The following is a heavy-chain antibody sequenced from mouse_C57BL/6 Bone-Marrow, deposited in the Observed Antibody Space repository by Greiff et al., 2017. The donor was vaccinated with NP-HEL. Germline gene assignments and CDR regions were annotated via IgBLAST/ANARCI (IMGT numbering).Heavy chain of an antibody. CDR2: ISSGGDYI. CDR1: GFTFSSYA. V-gene: IGHV5-9-1*02. J-gene: IGHJ1*03. D-gene: IGHD2-5*01. CDR3: TRAYYSNPGYWYFDV. Sequence: EVNVVESGEGLVKPGGSLKLSCAASGFTFSSYAMSWVRQTPEKRLEWVAYISSGGDYIYYADTVKGRFTISRDNARNTLYLQMSSLKSEDTAMYYCTRAYYSNPGYWYFDVWGTGTTVTVSS.